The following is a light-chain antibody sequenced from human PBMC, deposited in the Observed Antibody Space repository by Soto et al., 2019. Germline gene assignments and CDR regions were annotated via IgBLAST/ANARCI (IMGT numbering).Light chain of an antibody. CDR1: QSVSSSY. V-gene: IGKV3-20*01. CDR2: GAS. CDR3: QQYGRSPLVT. Sequence: EIVLTQSPGTLSLSPGERATLSCSASQSVSSSYLAWYQQKPGQAPRLLIYGASSRANGIPDRFSGSGSGTAFTLTITRMERDDYAKYYCQQYGRSPLVTFGQGTRLEIK. J-gene: IGKJ5*01.